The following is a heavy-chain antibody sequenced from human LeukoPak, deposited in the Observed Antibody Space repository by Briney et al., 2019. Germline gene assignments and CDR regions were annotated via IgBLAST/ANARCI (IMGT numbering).Heavy chain of an antibody. V-gene: IGHV3-74*01. D-gene: IGHD5-18*01. CDR3: ARDAPGNTALDY. J-gene: IGHJ4*02. CDR1: GFTLSIYW. CDR2: INSDGSST. Sequence: GGSLRLSCAASGFTLSIYWMHWVRQPPGKGLVWVSRINSDGSSTSYADSVKGRFTISRDNAKNTLYLQMDSLRVEDTALYYCARDAPGNTALDYWGQGSLVTVSS.